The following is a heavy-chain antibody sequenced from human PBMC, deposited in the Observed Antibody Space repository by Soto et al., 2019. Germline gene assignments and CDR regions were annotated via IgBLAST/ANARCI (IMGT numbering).Heavy chain of an antibody. CDR3: AKESGYDWALDS. Sequence: EVQLLESGGGLVQPGRSLTLSCEASGFNFDDYGMHWVRQVPGKGLEWVSGISWNSATIGYADSVKGRFIISRDKAKKSLSLQMSSLRGADAALYYCAKESGYDWALDSWGQGTLVTVSS. CDR2: ISWNSATI. CDR1: GFNFDDYG. J-gene: IGHJ4*02. D-gene: IGHD5-12*01. V-gene: IGHV3-9*01.